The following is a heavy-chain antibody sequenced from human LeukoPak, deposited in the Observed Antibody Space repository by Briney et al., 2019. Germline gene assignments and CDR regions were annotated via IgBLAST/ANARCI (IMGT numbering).Heavy chain of an antibody. J-gene: IGHJ4*02. CDR2: ISGSGGST. CDR1: GFTFSSYA. V-gene: IGHV3-23*01. Sequence: GGSLRLSCAASGFTFSSYAMSWVRQAPGKGLEWVSAISGSGGSTYYADSVKGRFTISRDNSKNTLYLQTNSLRAEDTAVYYCARVPQHDYYGDYWGQGTLVTISS. D-gene: IGHD3-3*01. CDR3: ARVPQHDYYGDY.